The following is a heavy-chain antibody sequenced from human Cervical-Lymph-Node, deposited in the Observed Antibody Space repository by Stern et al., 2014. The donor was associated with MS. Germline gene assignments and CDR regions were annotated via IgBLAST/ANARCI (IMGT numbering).Heavy chain of an antibody. D-gene: IGHD3-22*01. V-gene: IGHV3-30-3*01. CDR3: ARDKYYYDSSGYYSL. CDR2: ISYDGSNK. CDR1: GFTFSSYA. Sequence: VQLVESGGGVVQPGRSLRLSCAASGFTFSSYAMHWVRQAPGKGLEWVAVISYDGSNKYYADSVKGRFTISRDNSKNMLCLQMNSLRAEDTAVYYCARDKYYYDSSGYYSLWGQGTLVTVSS. J-gene: IGHJ4*02.